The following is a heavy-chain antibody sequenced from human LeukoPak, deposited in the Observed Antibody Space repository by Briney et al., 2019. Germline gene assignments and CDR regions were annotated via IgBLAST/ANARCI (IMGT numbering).Heavy chain of an antibody. CDR2: ISAYNGNT. CDR3: ARGPLWFGDEGDAFDI. J-gene: IGHJ3*02. D-gene: IGHD3-10*01. Sequence: ASVKVSCKASGYTFTSYGISWVRQAPGQGLEWMGWISAYNGNTNYAQKLQGRVTMTTDTSTSTAYMELRSLRSDDTAVYYCARGPLWFGDEGDAFDIWGQGTMVTVSS. CDR1: GYTFTSYG. V-gene: IGHV1-18*01.